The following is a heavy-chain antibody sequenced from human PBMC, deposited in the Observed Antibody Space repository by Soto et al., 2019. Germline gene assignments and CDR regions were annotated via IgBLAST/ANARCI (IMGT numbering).Heavy chain of an antibody. CDR3: ARFADVYDFWSGYTYYFDS. CDR2: ISSSSSYI. J-gene: IGHJ4*02. Sequence: GGSLRLSCAASGFTVSSYSMNWVRQAPGKGLEWVSSISSSSSYIYYADSVKGRFTISRDNAKNSLYLQMNSLRAEDTAVYYCARFADVYDFWSGYTYYFDSWGRGTLVTVSS. CDR1: GFTVSSYS. V-gene: IGHV3-21*01. D-gene: IGHD3-3*01.